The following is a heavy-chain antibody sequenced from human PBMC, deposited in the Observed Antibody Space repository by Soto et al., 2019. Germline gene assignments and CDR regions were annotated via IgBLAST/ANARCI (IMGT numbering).Heavy chain of an antibody. CDR1: GGTFSSYT. V-gene: IGHV1-69*02. D-gene: IGHD6-13*01. CDR3: ASIATAGSHYFDY. J-gene: IGHJ4*02. CDR2: IIPILGIA. Sequence: QVQLVQSGADVKKTGYSVMVSCKGSGGTFSSYTISWVRQAPGQGLEWMGRIIPILGIANYAQKFQGSVTITADKSTSTAYMELSSLSSEDTAVYYCASIATAGSHYFDYWGQGTLVTVSS.